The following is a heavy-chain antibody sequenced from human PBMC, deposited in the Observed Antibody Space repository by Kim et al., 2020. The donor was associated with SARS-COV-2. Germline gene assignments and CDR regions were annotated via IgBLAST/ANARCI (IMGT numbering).Heavy chain of an antibody. Sequence: NAAPKSRVTMSVDTSKKQFALHLSSVTAADTAVYYCARASSLAGEYYFDYWGQGTLVTVS. CDR3: ARASSLAGEYYFDY. D-gene: IGHD6-19*01. V-gene: IGHV4-4*06. J-gene: IGHJ4*02.